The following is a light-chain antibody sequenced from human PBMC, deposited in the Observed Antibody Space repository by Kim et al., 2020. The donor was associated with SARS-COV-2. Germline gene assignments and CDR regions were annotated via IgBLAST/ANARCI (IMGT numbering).Light chain of an antibody. Sequence: DIVMTQSPLSLPVTPGEPASISCRSSQSLLYSNGYNYLDWYQQKPGQSPQLLIYLGSNRASGVPDRFSGSGSGTDFTLKISRVEAEDVGVYYCMQALETPLTFGGGTKVDIK. CDR1: QSLLYSNGYNY. J-gene: IGKJ4*01. V-gene: IGKV2-28*01. CDR2: LGS. CDR3: MQALETPLT.